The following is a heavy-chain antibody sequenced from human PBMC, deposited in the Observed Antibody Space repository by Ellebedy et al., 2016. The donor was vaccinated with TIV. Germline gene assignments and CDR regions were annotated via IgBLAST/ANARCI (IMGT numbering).Heavy chain of an antibody. V-gene: IGHV4-59*01. D-gene: IGHD1-26*01. CDR3: ARVPVGATYFDY. CDR1: GGSISSYY. J-gene: IGHJ4*02. Sequence: SETLSLTCTASGGSISSYYWSWIRQPPGKGLEWIGYIYYSGSTNYNPSLKSRVTISVDTSKNQFSLKLSSVTAADTAVYYCARVPVGATYFDYWGQGTLVTVSS. CDR2: IYYSGST.